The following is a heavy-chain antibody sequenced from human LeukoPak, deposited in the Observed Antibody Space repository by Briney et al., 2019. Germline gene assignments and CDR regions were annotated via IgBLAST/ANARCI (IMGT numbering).Heavy chain of an antibody. J-gene: IGHJ4*02. CDR2: ISWNSGSI. Sequence: PGRSLRLSCAASGFTFDDYSMHWVRQAQGKGLEWVSGISWNSGSIGYADSVKGRFTISRDNAKNSLYLQMNSLRAEDTALYYCAKDTGDSSGYSTPFDYWGQGTLVTVSS. CDR3: AKDTGDSSGYSTPFDY. D-gene: IGHD3-22*01. CDR1: GFTFDDYS. V-gene: IGHV3-9*01.